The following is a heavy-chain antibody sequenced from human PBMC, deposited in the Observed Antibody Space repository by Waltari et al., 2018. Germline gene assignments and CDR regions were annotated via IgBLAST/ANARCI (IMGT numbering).Heavy chain of an antibody. V-gene: IGHV1-69*04. CDR1: GGTFSSYA. CDR3: ARVMVQGTNYYFDY. CDR2: IIPICGKA. D-gene: IGHD3-10*01. J-gene: IGHJ4*02. Sequence: QVQLVQSGAEVKKPGSSVKVSCKASGGTFSSYAISWVRQAPGQGLEWMGRIIPICGKANYAQKFQSRVTITADKSTSTAYMELSSLRSEDTAVYYCARVMVQGTNYYFDYWGQGTLVTVSS.